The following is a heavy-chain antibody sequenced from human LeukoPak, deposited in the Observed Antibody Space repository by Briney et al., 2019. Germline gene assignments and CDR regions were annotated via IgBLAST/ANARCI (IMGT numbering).Heavy chain of an antibody. CDR1: RFTFSSFS. CDR3: ARSTITMVRGVIKTTTTWYSYYYMDV. V-gene: IGHV3-7*01. CDR2: IKQDGSEK. D-gene: IGHD3-10*01. J-gene: IGHJ6*03. Sequence: GGSLRFSCVASRFTFSSFSVSWVRQAPGKGLEWVANIKQDGSEKDYVDSVKGRFTISRDNAKNSLYLQMNSLRAEDTAVYYCARSTITMVRGVIKTTTTWYSYYYMDVWGKGTTVTVSS.